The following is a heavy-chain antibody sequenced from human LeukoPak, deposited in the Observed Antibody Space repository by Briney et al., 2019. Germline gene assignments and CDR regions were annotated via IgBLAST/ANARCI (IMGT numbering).Heavy chain of an antibody. J-gene: IGHJ5*02. CDR2: ISSSSSTI. D-gene: IGHD6-19*01. Sequence: GGSLRLSCAASGLTFNTYAMNWVRQAPGKGLQWISYISSSSSTIYYADSVKGRFTISRDNAKNSLYLQMNSLTDEDTALYYCARARPVADVNWFDPWGQGTLVTVSS. V-gene: IGHV3-48*02. CDR3: ARARPVADVNWFDP. CDR1: GLTFNTYA.